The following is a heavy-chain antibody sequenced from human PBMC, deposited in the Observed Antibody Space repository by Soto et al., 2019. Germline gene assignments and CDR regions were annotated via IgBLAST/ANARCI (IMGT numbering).Heavy chain of an antibody. J-gene: IGHJ6*03. CDR1: GGSISSYY. CDR2: IYYSGST. CDR3: ARHPWGNLYYYYYYMDV. D-gene: IGHD3-16*01. V-gene: IGHV4-59*08. Sequence: QVQLQESGPGLVKPSETLSLTCTVSGGSISSYYWSWIRQPPGKGLEWIGYIYYSGSTNYNPSLKSRVTISVDTSKNQISLKLSSVTAADTAVYYCARHPWGNLYYYYYYMDVWGKGTTVTVSS.